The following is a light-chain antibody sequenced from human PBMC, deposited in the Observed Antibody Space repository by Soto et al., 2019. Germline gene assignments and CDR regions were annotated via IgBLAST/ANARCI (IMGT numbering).Light chain of an antibody. CDR2: DIS. V-gene: IGKV3-15*01. CDR3: QHYNNWPPWT. CDR1: QDVTTN. Sequence: EITMTQFPGILSASPGEGVTLSCRAAQDVTTNFAWYQQKRGQAPRLLIYDISSRATGVPARFSGSGSGTEFTLSISGLQSEDFAVYYCQHYNNWPPWTFGQGTKVDIK. J-gene: IGKJ1*01.